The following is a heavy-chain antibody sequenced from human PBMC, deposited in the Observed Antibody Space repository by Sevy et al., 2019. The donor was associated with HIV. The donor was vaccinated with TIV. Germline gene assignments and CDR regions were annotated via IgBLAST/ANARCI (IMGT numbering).Heavy chain of an antibody. D-gene: IGHD2-8*01. CDR1: GFTFRSYD. CDR3: ANRLGYCTNGVCYLDY. J-gene: IGHJ4*02. V-gene: IGHV3-23*01. Sequence: GGSLRLSCAASGFTFRSYDMHWVRQAPGKGPEWVSAISGSGGSTYYADSVKGRFTISRDNSKNTLYLQMNSLRAEDTAVYYCANRLGYCTNGVCYLDYWGQGTLVTVSS. CDR2: ISGSGGST.